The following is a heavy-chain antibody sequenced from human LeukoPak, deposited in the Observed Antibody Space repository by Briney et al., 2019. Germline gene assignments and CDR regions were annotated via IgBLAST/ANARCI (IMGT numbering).Heavy chain of an antibody. CDR2: IIPIFGTA. Sequence: SVKVSCKASGGTFSKYAINWVRQAPGQGLEWMGGIIPIFGTAHYAQKFQGRVTITADESTSTAYMKLSSLRSEDTAVYYCARGWLAETTVVTPYNYWGQGTLVTVSS. CDR1: GGTFSKYA. V-gene: IGHV1-69*13. J-gene: IGHJ4*02. D-gene: IGHD4-23*01. CDR3: ARGWLAETTVVTPYNY.